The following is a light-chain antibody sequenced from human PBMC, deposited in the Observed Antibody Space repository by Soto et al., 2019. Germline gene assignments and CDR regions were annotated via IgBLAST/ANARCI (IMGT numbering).Light chain of an antibody. Sequence: DIVLTQSPGPLSLSPGERATLSCRSSQSVSNNYLAWYQQKPGQAPRLVIYGASNRATGIPDRFSASGSGTDCTLTISRLEPEDVAVYYCQQYISSPLTFGQGTKVDIK. CDR2: GAS. J-gene: IGKJ1*01. CDR3: QQYISSPLT. V-gene: IGKV3-20*01. CDR1: QSVSNNY.